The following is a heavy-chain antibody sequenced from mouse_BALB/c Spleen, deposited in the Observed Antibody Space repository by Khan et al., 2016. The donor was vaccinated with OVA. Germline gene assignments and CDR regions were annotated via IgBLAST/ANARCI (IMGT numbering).Heavy chain of an antibody. CDR1: GFTIKDYY. CDR3: ARDGYSPWFAY. V-gene: IGHV14-1*02. J-gene: IGHJ3*01. CDR2: IDPENGDT. Sequence: VQLQQSGAELVRPGALVKLSCKASGFTIKDYYMHWVKQRPEQGLVWIGRIDPENGDTIYDPKFQGKASITSDTSSTTAYLQLSSRTSEDTAVEYGARDGYSPWFAYWGQGTLVTVSA. D-gene: IGHD2-3*01.